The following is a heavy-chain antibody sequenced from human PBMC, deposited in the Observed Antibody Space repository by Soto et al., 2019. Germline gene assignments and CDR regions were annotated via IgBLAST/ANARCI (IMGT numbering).Heavy chain of an antibody. CDR3: VRERVRGSQTYAGFDP. V-gene: IGHV4-30-4*01. CDR2: IYYSGST. J-gene: IGHJ5*02. Sequence: QVQLQESGPGLVKPSQTLSLTCTVSGGSISSGDYYWSWIRQPPGKGLEAIGDIYYSGSTWYNPSLKTRVTISVDTSKNQFSLKLSSVTASDTAVYYCVRERVRGSQTYAGFDPWGQGTLVTVSS. D-gene: IGHD3-10*01. CDR1: GGSISSGDYY.